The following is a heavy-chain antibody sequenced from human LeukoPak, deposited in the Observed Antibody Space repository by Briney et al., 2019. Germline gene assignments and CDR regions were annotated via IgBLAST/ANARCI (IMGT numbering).Heavy chain of an antibody. V-gene: IGHV4-59*01. Sequence: PSETLSLTCTVSGGSISSYYWSWIRQPQGKGLEWIGYIYYSGSTNYNPSLKSRVTISVDTSKNQFSLKLSSVTAADTAVYYCARVLPSYYDSSGYRDDAFDIWGQGTMVTVSS. CDR1: GGSISSYY. CDR2: IYYSGST. J-gene: IGHJ3*02. CDR3: ARVLPSYYDSSGYRDDAFDI. D-gene: IGHD3-22*01.